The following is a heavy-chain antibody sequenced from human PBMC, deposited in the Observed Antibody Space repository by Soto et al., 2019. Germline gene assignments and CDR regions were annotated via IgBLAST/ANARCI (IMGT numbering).Heavy chain of an antibody. D-gene: IGHD1-1*01. CDR1: GYAFTTYG. CDR2: ISAHNGNT. CDR3: ARGRYGDY. V-gene: IGHV1-18*01. J-gene: IGHJ4*02. Sequence: QVHLVQSGAEVKKPGASVKVSCQGSGYAFTTYGITWVRQAPGQGLEWMGWISAHNGNTNSAQKLQGRVTVTRDTSTSTAYMELRSLRYDDTAVYYWARGRYGDYWGQGALVTVSS.